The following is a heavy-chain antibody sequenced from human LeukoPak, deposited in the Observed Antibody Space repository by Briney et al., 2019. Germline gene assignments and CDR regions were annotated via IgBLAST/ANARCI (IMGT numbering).Heavy chain of an antibody. CDR1: GFTFSSYA. V-gene: IGHV3-30*04. J-gene: IGHJ4*02. Sequence: GGSLRLSCAASGFTFSSYAMHWVRQAPGKGLVWVAVISYDGSNKYYADSVKGRFTISRDNSKNTLYLQMNSLRAEDTAVYYCAKGSLKSGSYFGGTDHWGQGTLVTVSS. CDR2: ISYDGSNK. D-gene: IGHD1-26*01. CDR3: AKGSLKSGSYFGGTDH.